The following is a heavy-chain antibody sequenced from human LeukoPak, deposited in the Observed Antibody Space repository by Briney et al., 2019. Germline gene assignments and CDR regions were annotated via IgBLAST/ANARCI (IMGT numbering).Heavy chain of an antibody. Sequence: SETLSLTCTVSGGSISSYYWSWIRQPPGKGLEWIGYIYYSGSTNYNPSLKSRVTISVDTSKNQFFLKLSSVTAADTAVYYCARGPYGSGSYYIYYYYMDVWGKGTTVTVSS. V-gene: IGHV4-59*01. D-gene: IGHD3-10*01. CDR3: ARGPYGSGSYYIYYYYMDV. CDR1: GGSISSYY. CDR2: IYYSGST. J-gene: IGHJ6*03.